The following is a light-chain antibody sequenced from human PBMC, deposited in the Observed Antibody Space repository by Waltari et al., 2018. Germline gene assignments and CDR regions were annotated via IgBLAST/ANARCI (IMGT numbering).Light chain of an antibody. J-gene: IGKJ4*01. V-gene: IGKV1-9*01. Sequence: QLTQSPSSLSASVGDRVTINCRTSQDISSYLVWYQHKPGKAPKPLIYAASELKSGVPSRVRGSGSGTNFTLTIRSLEPEDFATYYCQQVNTFAPTFGGGTKVDI. CDR3: QQVNTFAPT. CDR2: AAS. CDR1: QDISSY.